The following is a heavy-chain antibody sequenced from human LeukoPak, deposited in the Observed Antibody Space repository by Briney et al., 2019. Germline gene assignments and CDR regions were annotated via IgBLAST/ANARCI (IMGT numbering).Heavy chain of an antibody. D-gene: IGHD6-13*01. CDR1: GGSISSSSYY. Sequence: SETLSLTCTVSGGSISSSSYYWGWIRQPPGKGLEWIGEINHSGSTNYNPSLKSRVTISVDTSKNQFSLKLSSVTAADTAVYYCARGRRIAAAGNCFFDYWGQGTLLTVSP. V-gene: IGHV4-39*07. CDR3: ARGRRIAAAGNCFFDY. CDR2: INHSGST. J-gene: IGHJ4*02.